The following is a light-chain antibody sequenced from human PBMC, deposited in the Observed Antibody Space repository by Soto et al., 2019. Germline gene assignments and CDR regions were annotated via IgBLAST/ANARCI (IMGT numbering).Light chain of an antibody. Sequence: EIVLTQSPATLSLSPGERATLSCWASQSVSSYLAWFQQRPGQAPRLLIYDASNRATGIPARFSGSGSGTDFTLTISSLEPEDFAVYYCQHRSNWPRLTFGGGTKVDIK. J-gene: IGKJ4*01. CDR1: QSVSSY. V-gene: IGKV3-11*01. CDR3: QHRSNWPRLT. CDR2: DAS.